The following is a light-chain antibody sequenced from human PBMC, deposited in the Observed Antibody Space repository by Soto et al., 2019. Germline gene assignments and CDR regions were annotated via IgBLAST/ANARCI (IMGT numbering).Light chain of an antibody. CDR2: CVS. Sequence: GEKATLSCRPRQDINNICFASYHQKPGQVPRRLVQCVSSRDTGIPDRFSGSGSGTDFTLTINRLEPEDFAMYYCKQYGRLPQALGKATKVDI. CDR3: KQYGRLPQA. CDR1: QDINNIC. V-gene: IGKV3-20*01. J-gene: IGKJ1*01.